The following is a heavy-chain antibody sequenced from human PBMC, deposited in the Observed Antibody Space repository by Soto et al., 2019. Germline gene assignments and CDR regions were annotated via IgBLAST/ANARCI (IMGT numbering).Heavy chain of an antibody. J-gene: IGHJ4*02. Sequence: PGGSLRLSCAASGFTVSSNYMSWVRQAPGKGLEWVSVLYNGADTYYADSVKGRFTISRDSSKNTLYLQMNSLRAEDTAVYYCANFPQDYYDGSGYSWGQGILVTVSS. CDR3: ANFPQDYYDGSGYS. V-gene: IGHV3-53*01. D-gene: IGHD3-22*01. CDR1: GFTVSSNY. CDR2: LYNGADT.